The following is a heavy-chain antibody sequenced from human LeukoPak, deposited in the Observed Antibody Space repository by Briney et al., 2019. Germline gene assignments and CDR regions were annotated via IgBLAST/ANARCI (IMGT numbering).Heavy chain of an antibody. CDR1: GGSISSYY. J-gene: IGHJ4*02. CDR2: IYYSGST. V-gene: IGHV4-59*12. CDR3: ARVSMIDTYYFDY. D-gene: IGHD3-22*01. Sequence: PSETLSLTCTVSGGSISSYYWSWIRQPPGKGLEWIGYIYYSGSTNYNPSLKSRVTISVDTSKNQFSLKLSSVTAADTAVYYCARVSMIDTYYFDYWGQGTLVTVSS.